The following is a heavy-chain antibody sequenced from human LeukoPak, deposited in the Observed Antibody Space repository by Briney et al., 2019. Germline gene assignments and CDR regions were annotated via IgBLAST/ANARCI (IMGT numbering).Heavy chain of an antibody. CDR2: INPNSGGT. D-gene: IGHD3-22*01. V-gene: IGHV1-2*02. CDR1: GYTFTGYY. J-gene: IGHJ4*02. Sequence: GASVKASCKASGYTFTGYYMHWVRQAPGQGLEWMGWINPNSGGTNYAQKFQDRVTMTTNTPISTAYMELSSLRSEDTAVYYCVRGYDSRGYSPVDSWGQGTLVTVSS. CDR3: VRGYDSRGYSPVDS.